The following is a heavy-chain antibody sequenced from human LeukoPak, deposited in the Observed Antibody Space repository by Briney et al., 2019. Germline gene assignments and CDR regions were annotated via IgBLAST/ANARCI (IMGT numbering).Heavy chain of an antibody. CDR1: GYTFTGYY. J-gene: IGHJ4*02. CDR2: INPNSGGT. Sequence: GASVKVSCEASGYTFTGYYMHWVRQAPGQGLEWMGRINPNSGGTNYAQKFQGRVTMTRDTSISTAYMELSRLRSDDTAVYYCVRVSYYYDSTLYGYWGQGTLVTVSS. CDR3: VRVSYYYDSTLYGY. V-gene: IGHV1-2*06. D-gene: IGHD3-22*01.